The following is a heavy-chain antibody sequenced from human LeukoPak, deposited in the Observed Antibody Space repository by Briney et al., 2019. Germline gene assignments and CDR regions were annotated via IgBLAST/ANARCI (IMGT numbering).Heavy chain of an antibody. D-gene: IGHD5-18*01. J-gene: IGHJ4*02. CDR1: GFTFSGYA. V-gene: IGHV3-23*01. Sequence: GGSLRLSCAVSGFTFSGYAMSWVRQSPGKGLEWVSTISDGGGSTYYADSVKGRFTISRDNSKNTLYLQMNSLRAEDTAVYFCARRGYYYFDYWGQGTLVTVSS. CDR2: ISDGGGST. CDR3: ARRGYYYFDY.